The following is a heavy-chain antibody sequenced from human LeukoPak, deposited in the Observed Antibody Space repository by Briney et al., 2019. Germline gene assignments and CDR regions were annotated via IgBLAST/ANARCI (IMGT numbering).Heavy chain of an antibody. CDR1: GFTFSSYG. CDR2: IWYDGSNK. V-gene: IGHV3-33*06. CDR3: AKGSLVGATTPFDY. Sequence: PGGSLRLSCAASGFTFSSYGMHWVRQAPGKGLEGVAVIWYDGSNKYYADSVKGRFTISRDNSNNTLYLQMNSLRAEDTAVYYCAKGSLVGATTPFDYWGQGTLVTVSS. D-gene: IGHD1-26*01. J-gene: IGHJ4*02.